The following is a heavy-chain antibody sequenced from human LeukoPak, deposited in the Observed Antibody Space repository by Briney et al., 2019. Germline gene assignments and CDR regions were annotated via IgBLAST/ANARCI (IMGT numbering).Heavy chain of an antibody. D-gene: IGHD4-11*01. CDR3: ARDDFSTYPGLNYFDY. CDR1: GYTFTHYA. J-gene: IGHJ4*02. CDR2: TNVGNDYT. Sequence: ASVKVSCKASGYTFTHYAVHWVRQAPGQRLEWKGWTNVGNDYTESSQKFQDRLTITSDTTATTVYMELSSLRSEDTAVYYCARDDFSTYPGLNYFDYWGQGSLVTVSS. V-gene: IGHV1-3*01.